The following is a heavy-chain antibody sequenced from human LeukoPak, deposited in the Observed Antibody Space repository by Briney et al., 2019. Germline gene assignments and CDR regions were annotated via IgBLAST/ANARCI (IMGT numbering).Heavy chain of an antibody. Sequence: PSETLSLTCTVSGGSISSYYWSWIRQPPGKGLEWIGYIYYSGSTNYNPSLKSRVTISVDTSKNQFSLKLSSVTAADTAVYYCARVRLATDFDYWGQGTLVTVSS. V-gene: IGHV4-59*01. CDR3: ARVRLATDFDY. J-gene: IGHJ4*02. CDR1: GGSISSYY. CDR2: IYYSGST. D-gene: IGHD5-12*01.